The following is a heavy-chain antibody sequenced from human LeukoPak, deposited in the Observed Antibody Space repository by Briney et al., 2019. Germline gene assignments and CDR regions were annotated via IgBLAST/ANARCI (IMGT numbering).Heavy chain of an antibody. V-gene: IGHV4-59*01. CDR2: VHYSGSP. CDR3: ARGQRGQQLVPFSRVYYYYYYMDV. J-gene: IGHJ6*03. D-gene: IGHD6-13*01. CDR1: GGSISSYS. Sequence: PSETLSLTCTVSGGSISSYSWSWVRQPPGMGLEGIGYVHYSGSPNYNPSLTSRVTMSVDTSKNQFSLELSSVTAADTAVYYCARGQRGQQLVPFSRVYYYYYYMDVWGKGTTVTVS.